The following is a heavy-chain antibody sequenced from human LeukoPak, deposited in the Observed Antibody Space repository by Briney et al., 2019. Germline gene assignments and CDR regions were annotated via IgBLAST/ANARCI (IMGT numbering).Heavy chain of an antibody. CDR1: GFSFSRYN. CDR3: ATAGTPDY. CDR2: NTGSSSSI. D-gene: IGHD6-13*01. Sequence: GGSLRLSCAASGFSFSRYNMNWVRQAPGKGLEWVAYNTGSSSSIYYADSVKGRFTISRDNAKNSLYLQMNSLRAEDTAVYYCATAGTPDYWGQGTLVAVSS. J-gene: IGHJ4*02. V-gene: IGHV3-48*01.